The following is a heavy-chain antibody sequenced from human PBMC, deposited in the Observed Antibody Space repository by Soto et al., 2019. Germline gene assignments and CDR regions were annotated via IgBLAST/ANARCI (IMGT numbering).Heavy chain of an antibody. J-gene: IGHJ4*02. CDR1: GFTFSSYG. CDR3: AKDRYDIQPSIVDY. D-gene: IGHD3-9*01. V-gene: IGHV3-30*18. Sequence: GGSLRLSCAASGFTFSSYGMHWVRQAPGKGLEWVAVISYDGSNKYYADSVKGRFTISRDNSKNTLYLQMNSLRAEDTAVYYCAKDRYDIQPSIVDYWGQGTLVTVSS. CDR2: ISYDGSNK.